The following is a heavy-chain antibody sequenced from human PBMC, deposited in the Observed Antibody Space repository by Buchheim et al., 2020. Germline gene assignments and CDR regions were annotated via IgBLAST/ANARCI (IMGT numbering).Heavy chain of an antibody. Sequence: EVQLLESGGGLVQPGGSLRLSCAASGFTFSSYAMSWVRQAPGKGLEWVSAISGSGGSTYYADSVKGRFTISRDNSKNTLYLQMNSLRAEDTAVYYCAKSPCGFITGPRFPCNWFDPWGQGTL. J-gene: IGHJ5*02. CDR2: ISGSGGST. CDR3: AKSPCGFITGPRFPCNWFDP. V-gene: IGHV3-23*01. D-gene: IGHD1-7*01. CDR1: GFTFSSYA.